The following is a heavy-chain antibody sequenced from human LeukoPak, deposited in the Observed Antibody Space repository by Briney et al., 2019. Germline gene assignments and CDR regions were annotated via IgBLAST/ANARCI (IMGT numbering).Heavy chain of an antibody. CDR1: GFPFSDFS. V-gene: IGHV3-23*01. CDR3: AKQSYARSLGE. Sequence: GSLRLSCATSGFPFSDFSMSWVRQAPGKGLEWISTTNSGGASTYYAESVKGRFTISRDNSKNTLYLQMSSLRVEDTAVYYCAKQSYARSLGEGGPGTLVSVSS. CDR2: TNSGGAST. J-gene: IGHJ4*02. D-gene: IGHD2-8*01.